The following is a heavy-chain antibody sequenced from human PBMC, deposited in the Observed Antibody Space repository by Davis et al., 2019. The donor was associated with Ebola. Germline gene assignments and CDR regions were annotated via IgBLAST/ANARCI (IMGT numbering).Heavy chain of an antibody. J-gene: IGHJ4*02. V-gene: IGHV7-4-1*02. D-gene: IGHD6-19*01. Sequence: KVSCKASGYTFTSYAMHWVRQAPGQGLEWMGWINTNTGHPMYAQGFTGRFVFSLDTSVSTAYLQISSLKAEDTAVYYCAKHGSGWYFDWGQGTLVTVSS. CDR2: INTNTGHP. CDR1: GYTFTSYA. CDR3: AKHGSGWYFD.